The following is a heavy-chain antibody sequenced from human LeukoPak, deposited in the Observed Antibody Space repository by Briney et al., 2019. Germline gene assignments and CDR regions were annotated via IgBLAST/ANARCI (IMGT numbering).Heavy chain of an antibody. CDR3: AKGTYDYVWGSYRPRRSYYFDY. J-gene: IGHJ4*02. CDR1: GFTFDDYA. V-gene: IGHV3-9*01. CDR2: ISWNSGSI. D-gene: IGHD3-16*02. Sequence: GGSLRLSCAASGFTFDDYAMHWVRQAPGKGLEWVSGISWNSGSIGYADSVKGRFTISRDNSKNTLYLQMNSLRAEDTAVYYCAKGTYDYVWGSYRPRRSYYFDYWGQGTLVTVSS.